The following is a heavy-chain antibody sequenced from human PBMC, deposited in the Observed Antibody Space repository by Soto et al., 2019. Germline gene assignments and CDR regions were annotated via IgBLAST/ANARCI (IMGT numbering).Heavy chain of an antibody. CDR3: ARVNEGVWFDP. CDR1: SGSISSSNW. V-gene: IGHV4-4*02. CDR2: IFHCGST. Sequence: SETLSLTCAVSSGSISSSNWWSWVRQPPGKGLEWIGEIFHCGSTNYNPSLKSRFTISLDKSKNQFSLKLSSVTAADTAVYYCARVNEGVWFDPWGQGTLVTVSS. J-gene: IGHJ5*02.